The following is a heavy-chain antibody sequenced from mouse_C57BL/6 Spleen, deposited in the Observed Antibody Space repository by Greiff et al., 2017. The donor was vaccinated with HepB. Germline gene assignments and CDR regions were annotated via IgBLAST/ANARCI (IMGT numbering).Heavy chain of an antibody. D-gene: IGHD2-4*01. Sequence: VQLQQSGPELVKPGASVKISCKASGYAFSSSWINWVKQRPGKGLEWIGRIYPGDGDTNYNGKFKGKATLTADKSSSTAYMQLSSLTSEDSAVYFCERGLRRDYAMDYWGQGTSVTVSS. CDR2: IYPGDGDT. CDR3: ERGLRRDYAMDY. CDR1: GYAFSSSW. V-gene: IGHV1-82*01. J-gene: IGHJ4*01.